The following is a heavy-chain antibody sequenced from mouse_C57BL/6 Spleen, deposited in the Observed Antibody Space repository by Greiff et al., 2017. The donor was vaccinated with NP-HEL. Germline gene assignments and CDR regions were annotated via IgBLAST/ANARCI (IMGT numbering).Heavy chain of an antibody. V-gene: IGHV1-26*01. CDR2: INPNNGGT. D-gene: IGHD2-12*01. J-gene: IGHJ2*01. CDR1: GYTFTDYY. CDR3: ARGQAYYTSLGDY. Sequence: EVKVVESGPELVKPGASVKISCKASGYTFTDYYMNWVKQSHGKSLEWIGDINPNNGGTSYNQKFKGKATLTVDKSSSTAYMELRSLTSEDSAVYYCARGQAYYTSLGDYWGQGTTLTVSS.